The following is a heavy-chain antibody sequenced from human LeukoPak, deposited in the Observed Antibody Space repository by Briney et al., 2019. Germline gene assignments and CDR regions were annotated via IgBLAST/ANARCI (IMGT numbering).Heavy chain of an antibody. CDR3: ARNFGDY. CDR2: IYYSGST. Sequence: SETLSLTCTVSGGSITCDIYYWSWIRQPPGKGLEWIGYIYYSGSTNYDPSLKGRVTISVDTSKNQFSLKLSSVTAADTAVYYCARNFGDYWGQGTLVTVSS. D-gene: IGHD3-16*01. CDR1: GGSITCDIYY. J-gene: IGHJ4*02. V-gene: IGHV4-61*01.